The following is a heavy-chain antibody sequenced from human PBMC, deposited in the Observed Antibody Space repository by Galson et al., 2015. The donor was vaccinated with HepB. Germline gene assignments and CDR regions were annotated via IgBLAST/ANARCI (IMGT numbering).Heavy chain of an antibody. CDR3: AKGYGLFDS. D-gene: IGHD5-18*01. CDR2: ISCNGDST. CDR1: GFAFDTHA. Sequence: SLRLSCAASGFAFDTHAMSWVRQAPGRGLEWISGISCNGDSTFYADSVKGRFTVSRDNSNNMLYLQMNSLRAEDAGLYFCAKGYGLFDSWGQGILVNVSS. J-gene: IGHJ5*01. V-gene: IGHV3-23*01.